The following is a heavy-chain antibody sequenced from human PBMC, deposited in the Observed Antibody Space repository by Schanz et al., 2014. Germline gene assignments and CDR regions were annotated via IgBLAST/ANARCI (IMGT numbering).Heavy chain of an antibody. D-gene: IGHD7-27*01. Sequence: EVQLVESGGGLIQPGGSLRLSCVASGFTVSSNYMSWVRQAPGKGLEWVSVIYSGGSTYYADSVKGRFTISRDNSKNSLYLEMTSLRGEDTAVYYCARENLNWEAFDIWGQGTVVTVSS. J-gene: IGHJ3*02. CDR1: GFTVSSNY. CDR2: IYSGGST. CDR3: ARENLNWEAFDI. V-gene: IGHV3-53*01.